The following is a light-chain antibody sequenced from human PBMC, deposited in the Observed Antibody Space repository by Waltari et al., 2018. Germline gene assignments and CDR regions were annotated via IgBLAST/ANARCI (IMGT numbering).Light chain of an antibody. CDR3: QQYYGTPLT. J-gene: IGKJ4*01. CDR1: QNFLDTPTRLNY. Sequence: DIVMTQSPDSLAVSLGARATTNCQSSQNFLDTPTRLNYLAWYQQRPGQPPKLLFSWASTRESGVPDRFTGSGSGTDFTLTISSLQPEDVAVYYCQQYYGTPLTFGGGTRVEIK. CDR2: WAS. V-gene: IGKV4-1*01.